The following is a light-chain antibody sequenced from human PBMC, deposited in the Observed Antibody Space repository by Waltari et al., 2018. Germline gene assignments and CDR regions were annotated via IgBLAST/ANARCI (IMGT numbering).Light chain of an antibody. CDR3: QHYNKWPPA. CDR2: GAS. V-gene: IGKV3-15*01. Sequence: EIVMTPSPVTLSVSPGDRATLPCRASQSVGNNLAWYQQKPGQAPRLLIYGASTRATGIPGRFTGSGSGTEFTLTISSLQSDDFAVYQCQHYNKWPPAFGLGTKVEIK. CDR1: QSVGNN. J-gene: IGKJ1*01.